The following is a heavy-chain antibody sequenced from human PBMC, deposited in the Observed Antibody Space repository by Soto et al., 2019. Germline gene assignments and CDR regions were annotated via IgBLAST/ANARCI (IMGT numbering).Heavy chain of an antibody. Sequence: ASVKVSCKASGYTFTSYGISWVRQAPGQGLEWMGWISAYNGNTNYAQKLQGRVTMTTDTSTSTAYMELRSLRSDDTAVYYCAKDTRSGSSLSLYYYYYGMDVWGQGTTVTVSS. J-gene: IGHJ6*02. D-gene: IGHD1-26*01. CDR3: AKDTRSGSSLSLYYYYYGMDV. CDR2: ISAYNGNT. V-gene: IGHV1-18*01. CDR1: GYTFTSYG.